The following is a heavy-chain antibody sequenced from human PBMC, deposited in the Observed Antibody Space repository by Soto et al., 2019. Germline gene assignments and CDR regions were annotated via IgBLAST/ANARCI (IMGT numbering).Heavy chain of an antibody. Sequence: QVQLVESGGGVVQPGRSLRLSCAASGFTFSSYGMHWVRQAPGKGLEWVAVIWYDGSNKYYADSVKGRFTISRDNSKNTLYLQMNSLRAEDTAVYYCARDWTDYGDYSLFWGQGTLVTVSS. J-gene: IGHJ4*02. CDR3: ARDWTDYGDYSLF. V-gene: IGHV3-33*01. CDR2: IWYDGSNK. CDR1: GFTFSSYG. D-gene: IGHD4-17*01.